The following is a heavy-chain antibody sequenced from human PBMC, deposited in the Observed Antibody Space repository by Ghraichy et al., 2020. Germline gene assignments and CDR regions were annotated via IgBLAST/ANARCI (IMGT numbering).Heavy chain of an antibody. V-gene: IGHV3-30*04. CDR2: ISYDGSNK. CDR3: ASTSYNALNDY. D-gene: IGHD1-14*01. CDR1: GFTFSSYA. J-gene: IGHJ4*02. Sequence: LSLTCAASGFTFSSYAMHWVRQAPGKGLEWVAVISYDGSNKYYADSVKGRFTISRDNSKNTLYLQMNSLRAEDTAVYYCASTSYNALNDYWGQGTLVTVSS.